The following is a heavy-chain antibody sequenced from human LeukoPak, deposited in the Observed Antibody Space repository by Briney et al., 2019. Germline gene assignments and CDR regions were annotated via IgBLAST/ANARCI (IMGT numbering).Heavy chain of an antibody. Sequence: ASVKVSCKASGYTFTSYDINWVRQATGQGLEWMGWMNPNSGNTGYAQKFQGRVTMTRNTSISTAYMELSSLRPEDTAVYYCARARIYCSSTSCYEDYYYYYYMDVWGKGTTVTVSS. CDR2: MNPNSGNT. CDR3: ARARIYCSSTSCYEDYYYYYYMDV. CDR1: GYTFTSYD. J-gene: IGHJ6*03. V-gene: IGHV1-8*01. D-gene: IGHD2-2*01.